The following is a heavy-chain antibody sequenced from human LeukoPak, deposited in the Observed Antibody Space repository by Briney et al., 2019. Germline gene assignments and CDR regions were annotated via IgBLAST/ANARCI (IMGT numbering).Heavy chain of an antibody. Sequence: PSGGSLRLSCAASGFTFSSYWMHWVRQAPGKGLVWVSRINSDGSSTSYADSVKGRFTISRDSAKNTLYLEMNSLRAEDTAVYYCARYNWNSAPFDYWGQGTLVTVSS. J-gene: IGHJ4*02. D-gene: IGHD1-7*01. CDR2: INSDGSST. V-gene: IGHV3-74*01. CDR1: GFTFSSYW. CDR3: ARYNWNSAPFDY.